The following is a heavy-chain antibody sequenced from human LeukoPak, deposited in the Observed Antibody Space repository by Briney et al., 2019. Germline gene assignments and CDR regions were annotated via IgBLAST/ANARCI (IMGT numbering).Heavy chain of an antibody. CDR3: ARSGIAAAGTTWDI. Sequence: SQTLSLTCTVSGGSISSGDYYWSWIRQPPGKGLEWIGSVYDTGETYFNPSLMSRVTMSVDRSKNQFSLQLNSVTAADTAVYYCARSGIAAAGTTWDIWGQGTMVTVSS. V-gene: IGHV4-30-2*01. CDR1: GGSISSGDYY. J-gene: IGHJ3*02. D-gene: IGHD6-13*01. CDR2: VYDTGET.